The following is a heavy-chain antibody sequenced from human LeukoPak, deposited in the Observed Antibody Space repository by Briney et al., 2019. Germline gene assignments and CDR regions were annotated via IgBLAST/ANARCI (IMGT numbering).Heavy chain of an antibody. CDR1: GFTFSTSW. D-gene: IGHD3-9*01. CDR3: ARDRNDILTGYYNPLDY. J-gene: IGHJ4*02. Sequence: GGSLRLSCAASGFTFSTSWMTWVRQAPGKGLDWLGNINPDGSRINYVDSVKGRFTFSRDNAKNSLFLQMNSLRAEDTAVFYCARDRNDILTGYYNPLDYWGQGTLVTVSS. CDR2: INPDGSRI. V-gene: IGHV3-7*01.